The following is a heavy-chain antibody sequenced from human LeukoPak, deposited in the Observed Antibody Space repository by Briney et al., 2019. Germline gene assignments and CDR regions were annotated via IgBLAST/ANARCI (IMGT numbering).Heavy chain of an antibody. CDR1: GFTFSSYA. J-gene: IGHJ6*03. D-gene: IGHD2-15*01. CDR3: AKDFGGFPWYYMDV. CDR2: ISGSGGST. Sequence: GGSLRLSCAASGFTFSSYAMSWVRQAPGKGLEWVSAISGSGGSTYYADSVKGRFTISRDNSKNTLYLQMNSLRAEDTAVYYCAKDFGGFPWYYMDVWGKGTTVTVSS. V-gene: IGHV3-23*01.